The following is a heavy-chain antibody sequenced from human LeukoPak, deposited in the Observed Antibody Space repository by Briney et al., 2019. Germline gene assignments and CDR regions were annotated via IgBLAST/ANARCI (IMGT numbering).Heavy chain of an antibody. Sequence: ASVKVSCKASGYTFTSHGISWVRQAPGHGLELVGWISAYNGSTNYAQKFQGRVSLTTDTSTNTAYMELRSLRSDDTAVYYCARGDYWGQGTLVTVSS. CDR2: ISAYNGST. J-gene: IGHJ4*02. CDR1: GYTFTSHG. CDR3: ARGDY. V-gene: IGHV1-18*01.